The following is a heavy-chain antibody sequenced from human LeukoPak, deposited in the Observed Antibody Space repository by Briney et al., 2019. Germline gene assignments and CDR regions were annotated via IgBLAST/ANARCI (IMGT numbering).Heavy chain of an antibody. CDR3: VIAGSGTYYRFDY. D-gene: IGHD3-10*01. CDR2: IHYSGST. CDR1: GGSISSYY. J-gene: IGHJ4*02. Sequence: SETLSLTCTVSGGSISSYYWNWIRQPPGKGQEWIGNIHYSGSTNYNPSLKSRVTISVDTSKNQFSLRLSSVTAADTAVYYCVIAGSGTYYRFDYWGQGTLVTVSS. V-gene: IGHV4-59*01.